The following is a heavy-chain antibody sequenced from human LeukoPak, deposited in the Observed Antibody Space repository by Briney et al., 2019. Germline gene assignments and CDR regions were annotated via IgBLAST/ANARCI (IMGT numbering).Heavy chain of an antibody. Sequence: ASVKVSCKASGYTFTSYYMHWVRQAPGQGLEWMGIINPSGGSTSYAQKFQGRVTMTRDMSTSTVYMELSSLRSEDTAVYYCARAYYDFWSGYRGEYYFDYWGQGTLVTVSS. CDR3: ARAYYDFWSGYRGEYYFDY. CDR1: GYTFTSYY. V-gene: IGHV1-46*01. D-gene: IGHD3-3*01. J-gene: IGHJ4*02. CDR2: INPSGGST.